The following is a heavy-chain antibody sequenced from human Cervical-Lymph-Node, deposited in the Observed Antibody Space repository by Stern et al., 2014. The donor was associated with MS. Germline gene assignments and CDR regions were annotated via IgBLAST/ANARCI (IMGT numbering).Heavy chain of an antibody. D-gene: IGHD3-10*01. Sequence: VQLLESGAEVKKPGSSGRVSCKASGGTFSSYAISWVRQAPGQGLEWMGGIIPMFGTANYAQKFQGRVTITADDSTTTAYMEVSSLRSEDTAVYYCASSVGELTPEAVWGQGTTVTVFS. CDR2: IIPMFGTA. V-gene: IGHV1-69*01. CDR3: ASSVGELTPEAV. J-gene: IGHJ6*02. CDR1: GGTFSSYA.